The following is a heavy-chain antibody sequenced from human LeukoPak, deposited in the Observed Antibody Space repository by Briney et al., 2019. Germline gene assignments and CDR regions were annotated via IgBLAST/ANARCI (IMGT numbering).Heavy chain of an antibody. V-gene: IGHV4-34*01. CDR1: GRSFSGYY. Sequence: SETLSLTCAVYGRSFSGYYWSWIRQPPGKGLEWIGEINHSGSTNYNPSLKSRVTISVDTSKNQFSLKLSSVTAADTAVYYCARARGITFGGVIANWGQGTLVTVSS. CDR2: INHSGST. J-gene: IGHJ4*02. D-gene: IGHD3-16*02. CDR3: ARARGITFGGVIAN.